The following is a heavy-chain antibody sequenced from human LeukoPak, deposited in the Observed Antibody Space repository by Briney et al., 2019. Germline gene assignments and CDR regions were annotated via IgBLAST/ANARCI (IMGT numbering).Heavy chain of an antibody. V-gene: IGHV4-61*02. CDR2: IYTSGST. D-gene: IGHD6-13*01. CDR1: GGSISSGSYY. CDR3: ARWGSSFYWDAFDI. J-gene: IGHJ3*02. Sequence: PSETLSLTCTVSGGSISSGSYYWSWIRQPAGKGLEWIGRIYTSGSTNYNPSLKSRVTISVDTSKNQFSLKLSSVTAADTAVYYCARWGSSFYWDAFDIWGQGTMVTVSS.